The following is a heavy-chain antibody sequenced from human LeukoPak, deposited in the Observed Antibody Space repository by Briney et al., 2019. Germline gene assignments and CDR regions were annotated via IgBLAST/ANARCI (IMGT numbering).Heavy chain of an antibody. CDR3: ARDSYYYDSSGYYYTAPGAGY. D-gene: IGHD3-22*01. CDR2: FDPEDGET. J-gene: IGHJ4*02. Sequence: ASVKVSCKVSGYTLTELSMHWVRQAPGKGLEWMGGFDPEDGETIYAQKFQGRVTMTEDTSTDTAYMELSSLRSEDTAVYYCARDSYYYDSSGYYYTAPGAGYWGQGTLVTVSS. CDR1: GYTLTELS. V-gene: IGHV1-24*01.